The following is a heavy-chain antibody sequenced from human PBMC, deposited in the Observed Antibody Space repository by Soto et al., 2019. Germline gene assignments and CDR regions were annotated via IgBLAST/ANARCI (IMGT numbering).Heavy chain of an antibody. CDR3: ARGMTPPGAPAWYYFDS. V-gene: IGHV4-4*07. Sequence: SETLSLTCTVSGASITGSFFWSWIRQPAGKGLEWIGRFSLSGTTNYDPSLRSRVTMSADVSKNQFSLRLTSVTAADTALYYCARGMTPPGAPAWYYFDSWGQGALVTVSS. CDR1: GASITGSFF. J-gene: IGHJ4*02. D-gene: IGHD2-8*02. CDR2: FSLSGTT.